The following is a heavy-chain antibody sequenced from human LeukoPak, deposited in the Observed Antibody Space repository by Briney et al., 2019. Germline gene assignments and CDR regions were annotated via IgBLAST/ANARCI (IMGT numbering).Heavy chain of an antibody. CDR2: ITSSSTYI. D-gene: IGHD2-2*01. CDR1: GFTFSTYW. Sequence: GGSLRLSCAASGFTFSTYWMHWVRQAPGKGLEWVSSITSSSTYIYYADSVKGRFAISRDNAKNSLYLQMNSLRAEDTAVYYCARDSSIQSLDPWGQGTLVTVSS. CDR3: ARDSSIQSLDP. J-gene: IGHJ5*02. V-gene: IGHV3-21*01.